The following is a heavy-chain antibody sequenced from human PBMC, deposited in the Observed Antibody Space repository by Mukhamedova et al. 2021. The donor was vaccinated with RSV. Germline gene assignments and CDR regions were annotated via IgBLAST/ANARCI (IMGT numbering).Heavy chain of an antibody. J-gene: IGHJ4*02. CDR3: ARVTPSGSFDY. D-gene: IGHD2-15*01. Sequence: IGYIYYSGSTYYNPSLKSRVTISVDTSKNQFSLKLSSVTAADTAVYYCARVTPSGSFDYWGQGTLVTVSS. CDR2: IYYSGST. V-gene: IGHV4-31*02.